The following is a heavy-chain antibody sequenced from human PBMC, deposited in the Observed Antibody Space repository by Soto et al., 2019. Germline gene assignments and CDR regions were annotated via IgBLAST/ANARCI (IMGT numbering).Heavy chain of an antibody. CDR3: ARVYPSDTRYGYVGNNWFDP. V-gene: IGHV1-46*03. D-gene: IGHD5-18*01. J-gene: IGHJ5*02. CDR2: INPSGGST. Sequence: QVQLVQSGAEGKKPGASVKVSCKASGYNFTSYYMHWGRQAPGQGLEWMGIINPSGGSTSYAQKFQGRVTMTRDTSTSTVYMELSSLRSEDTAVYYCARVYPSDTRYGYVGNNWFDPWGQGTLVTVSS. CDR1: GYNFTSYY.